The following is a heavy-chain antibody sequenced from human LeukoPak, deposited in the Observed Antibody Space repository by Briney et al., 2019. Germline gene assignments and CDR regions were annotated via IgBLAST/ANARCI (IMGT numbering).Heavy chain of an antibody. Sequence: GGSLRLSCAASGFTFSSYAMSWVRQAPGKGPEWVSAISGSGGSTYYADSVKGRFTISRDNSKNTLYLQMNSLRAEDTAVYYCSQAADGIRYFDWLGGPNFDYWGQGTLVTVSS. CDR3: SQAADGIRYFDWLGGPNFDY. J-gene: IGHJ4*02. CDR1: GFTFSSYA. D-gene: IGHD3-9*01. V-gene: IGHV3-23*01. CDR2: ISGSGGST.